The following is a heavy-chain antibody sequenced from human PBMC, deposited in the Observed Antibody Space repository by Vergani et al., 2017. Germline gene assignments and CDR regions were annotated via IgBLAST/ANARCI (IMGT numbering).Heavy chain of an antibody. CDR3: ARYGVAGRGARNWFDP. Sequence: QVQLVESGGGVVQPGRSLRLSCAASGFTFSSYGMHWVRQAPGKGLEWVAVIWYDGSNKYYADSVKGRFTIARDNSKNTLYLQMNSLRAEDTAVYYCARYGVAGRGARNWFDPWGQGTLVTVSS. CDR1: GFTFSSYG. CDR2: IWYDGSNK. J-gene: IGHJ5*02. D-gene: IGHD6-19*01. V-gene: IGHV3-33*01.